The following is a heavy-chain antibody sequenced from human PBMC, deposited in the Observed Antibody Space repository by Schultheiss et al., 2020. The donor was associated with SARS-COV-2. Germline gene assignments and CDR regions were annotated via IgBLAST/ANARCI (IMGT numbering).Heavy chain of an antibody. CDR2: INSDGSST. V-gene: IGHV3-74*01. D-gene: IGHD2-15*01. J-gene: IGHJ6*02. CDR1: GFTFSSYA. Sequence: GGSLRLSCAASGFTFSSYAMSWVRQAPGKGLEWVSRINSDGSSTSYADSVKGRFTISRDNAKNSLYLQMNSLRAEDTALYYCAKDIAGSPFSYYGMDVWGQGTTVTVSS. CDR3: AKDIAGSPFSYYGMDV.